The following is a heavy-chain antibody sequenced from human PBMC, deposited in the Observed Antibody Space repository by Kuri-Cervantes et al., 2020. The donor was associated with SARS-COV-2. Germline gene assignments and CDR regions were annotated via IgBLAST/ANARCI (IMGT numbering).Heavy chain of an antibody. V-gene: IGHV3-74*01. J-gene: IGHJ5*02. CDR2: INSDGSST. D-gene: IGHD2-21*01. CDR1: GFTFSSYW. CDR3: TKGSVMIPVSNA. Sequence: GESLKISCAASGFTFSSYWMHWVRQAPGKGLVWVSRINSDGSSTSYADSVKGRFTISRDNSKTTLYLQMDNLRAEDTAFYYCTKGSVMIPVSNAWGQGTLVTVSS.